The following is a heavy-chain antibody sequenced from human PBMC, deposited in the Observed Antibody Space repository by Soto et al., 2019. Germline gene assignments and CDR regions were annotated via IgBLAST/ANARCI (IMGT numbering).Heavy chain of an antibody. J-gene: IGHJ4*02. Sequence: ASVKVSCKASGGTFSSYAISWVRQAPGQGLEWMGGIIPIFGTANYAQKLQGRVTMTTDTSTSTAYMELRSLRSDDTAVYYCARVRSKGDGFDYWGQGTLVTVSS. CDR2: IIPIFGTA. V-gene: IGHV1-69*05. D-gene: IGHD3-10*01. CDR3: ARVRSKGDGFDY. CDR1: GGTFSSYA.